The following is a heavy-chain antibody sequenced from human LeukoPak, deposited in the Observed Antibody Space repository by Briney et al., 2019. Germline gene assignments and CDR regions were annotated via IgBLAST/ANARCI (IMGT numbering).Heavy chain of an antibody. CDR2: IYWDDDK. CDR3: AHSGYDILTGYSDFDY. Sequence: SGPTLVKPTQALTLTCTFSGFSLSTSGVGVGWIRQPPGKALEWLALIYWDDDKRYSPSLKSRLTITKDTSKNQVVLTMTNMDPVDTATYYCAHSGYDILTGYSDFDYWGQGTLVTVSS. J-gene: IGHJ4*02. D-gene: IGHD3-9*01. CDR1: GFSLSTSGVG. V-gene: IGHV2-5*02.